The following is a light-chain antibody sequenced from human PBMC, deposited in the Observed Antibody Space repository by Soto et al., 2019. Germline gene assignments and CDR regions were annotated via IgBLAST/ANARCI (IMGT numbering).Light chain of an antibody. CDR1: QSVSSSY. CDR2: GAS. Sequence: EIVLTQSPGTQSLFPGERATLSCRASQSVSSSYLAWYQQKPGQAPRLLIYGASSRATGIPDRFSGSGSGTDFTLTISRLEHEDFAVYYCQQYGSRTYTFGQGTKLEIK. J-gene: IGKJ2*01. V-gene: IGKV3-20*01. CDR3: QQYGSRTYT.